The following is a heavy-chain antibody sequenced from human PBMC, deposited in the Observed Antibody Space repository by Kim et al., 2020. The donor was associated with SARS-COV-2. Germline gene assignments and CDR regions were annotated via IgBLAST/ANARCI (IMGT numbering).Heavy chain of an antibody. CDR2: INCDTGST. CDR3: ARDEVGHGNWFDP. CDR1: GYSFTAYY. Sequence: ASVKVSCKTSGYSFTAYYMHWVRQAPGQGLEWMGRINCDTGSTDHAQRFQGRVTLTRDTSISTAYMEVSRLADDDTALYYCARDEVGHGNWFDPWGQGTLVTVAS. V-gene: IGHV1-2*06. D-gene: IGHD1-26*01. J-gene: IGHJ5*02.